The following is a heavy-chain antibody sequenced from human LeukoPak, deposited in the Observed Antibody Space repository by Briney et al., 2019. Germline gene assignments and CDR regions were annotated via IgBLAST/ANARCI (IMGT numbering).Heavy chain of an antibody. CDR1: GFTFNTYG. J-gene: IGHJ5*02. D-gene: IGHD2-2*01. CDR2: MRYGESDT. CDR3: AKDWSTGWSNWFDP. Sequence: PGGSLRPSCAASGFTFNTYGMHWVRQLPGKGLEWVAFMRYGESDTHYTDSVTGRFTISRDNAKNTLYLQMNSLRPEDTAIYYCAKDWSTGWSNWFDPWGQGTLVTVSS. V-gene: IGHV3-30*02.